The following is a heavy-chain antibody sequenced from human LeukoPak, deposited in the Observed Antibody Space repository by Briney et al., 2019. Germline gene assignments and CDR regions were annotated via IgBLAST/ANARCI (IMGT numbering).Heavy chain of an antibody. Sequence: GGSLRLSCAASGFTFSSYAMSWVRQAPGKGLEWVSAISGSGGGTYYADSVKGRFTISRDNSKNTLYLQMNSLRAEDTAVYYCAKFRYGGYCFDYWGQGTLVTVSS. CDR3: AKFRYGGYCFDY. V-gene: IGHV3-23*01. J-gene: IGHJ4*02. CDR1: GFTFSSYA. D-gene: IGHD4-23*01. CDR2: ISGSGGGT.